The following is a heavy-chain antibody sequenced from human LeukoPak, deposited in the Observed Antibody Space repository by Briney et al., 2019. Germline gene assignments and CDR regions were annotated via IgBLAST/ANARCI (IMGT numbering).Heavy chain of an antibody. CDR2: ISSSSSYI. Sequence: GGSLRLSCAASGFTSSIYSMNWVRQAPGKGLEWVSSISSSSSYIYYADSVKGRFTISRDNAKNSLYLQMNSLRAEDTAVYYCARVSAVAGTVDYWGQGTLVTVSS. CDR3: ARVSAVAGTVDY. CDR1: GFTSSIYS. V-gene: IGHV3-21*01. J-gene: IGHJ4*02. D-gene: IGHD6-19*01.